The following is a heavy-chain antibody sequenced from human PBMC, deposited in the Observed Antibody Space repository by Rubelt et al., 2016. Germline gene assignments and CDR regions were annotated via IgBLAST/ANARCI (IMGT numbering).Heavy chain of an antibody. D-gene: IGHD1-26*01. J-gene: IGHJ4*02. CDR2: INSDGNTT. CDR3: ARDLNSAVGATNFDY. V-gene: IGHV3-74*01. CDR1: GFTFSSYW. Sequence: GSGGGLVQPGGSLRLSCAASGFTFSSYWMHWVRQAPGKGLVWVSRINSDGNTTNYADSVKGRFTISRDNAKNSLYLQMNSLRDEDTAVYYCARDLNSAVGATNFDYWGQGTLVTVSS.